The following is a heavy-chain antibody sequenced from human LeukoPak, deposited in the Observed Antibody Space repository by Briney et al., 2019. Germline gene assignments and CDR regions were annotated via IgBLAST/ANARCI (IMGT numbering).Heavy chain of an antibody. CDR3: ARYNVGSGSYSHYFDY. CDR2: IYHSGST. CDR1: GGSISSSNW. D-gene: IGHD3-10*01. J-gene: IGHJ4*02. Sequence: SETLSLTCTVSGGSISSSNWWSWVRQPPGKGLEWIGEIYHSGSTYYNPSLKSRVTISVDTSKNQFSLKLSSVTAADTAVYYCARYNVGSGSYSHYFDYWGQGTLVTVSS. V-gene: IGHV4-4*02.